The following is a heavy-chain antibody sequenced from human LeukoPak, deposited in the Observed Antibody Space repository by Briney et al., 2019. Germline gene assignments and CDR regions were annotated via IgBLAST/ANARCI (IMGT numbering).Heavy chain of an antibody. CDR1: GGSISSGGYY. V-gene: IGHV4-30-2*01. CDR2: IYHSGST. J-gene: IGHJ4*02. CDR3: ARALGTSCQVN. D-gene: IGHD2-2*01. Sequence: NSSETLSLTCTVSGGSISSGGYYWSWIRQPPGKGLEWIGYIYHSGSTYYNPSLKSRVTISVDRSKNQFSLKLSSVTAADTAVYYCARALGTSCQVNWGQGTLVTVSS.